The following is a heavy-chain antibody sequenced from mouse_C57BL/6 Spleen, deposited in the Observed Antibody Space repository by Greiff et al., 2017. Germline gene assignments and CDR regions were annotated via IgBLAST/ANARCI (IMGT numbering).Heavy chain of an antibody. D-gene: IGHD1-1*01. CDR3: AVEYYYSSSFDYSAMDY. Sequence: VQLQQSGAELVRPGASVKLSCKASGYTFTSSGISWVKQRTGKGLEWIGEIYPRSGNTYYNEKFKGKATLTADKSSSTAYMKLRSLKSEDSAVYYCAVEYYYSSSFDYSAMDYWGQGTTVTVSS. CDR1: GYTFTSSG. V-gene: IGHV1-81*01. J-gene: IGHJ4*01. CDR2: IYPRSGNT.